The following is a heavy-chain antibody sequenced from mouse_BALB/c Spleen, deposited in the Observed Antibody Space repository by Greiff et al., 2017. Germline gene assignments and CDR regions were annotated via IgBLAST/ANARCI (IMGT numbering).Heavy chain of an antibody. J-gene: IGHJ4*01. CDR1: GFTFSSYG. CDR3: ARHFTTVVAKRSYYAMDY. Sequence: EVQVVESGGDLVKPGGSLKLSCAASGFTFSSYGMSWVRQTPDKRLEWVATISSGGSYTYYPDSVKGRFTISRDNAKNTLYLQMSSLKSEDTAMYYCARHFTTVVAKRSYYAMDYWGQGTSVTVSS. V-gene: IGHV5-6*01. CDR2: ISSGGSYT. D-gene: IGHD1-1*01.